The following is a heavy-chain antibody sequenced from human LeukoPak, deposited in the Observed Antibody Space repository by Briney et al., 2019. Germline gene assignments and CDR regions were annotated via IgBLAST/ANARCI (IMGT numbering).Heavy chain of an antibody. CDR1: GFTLNSYL. J-gene: IGHJ3*01. CDR3: ARSNPNRNALDL. D-gene: IGHD1-14*01. CDR2: IKKDGSEE. V-gene: IGHV3-7*01. Sequence: GGSLRLSCAASGFTLNSYLMSWVRQAPGRGLEWEANIKKDGSEENYLDSVKGRFTVSRDNAKNSLYLQMNSLRGEDTAVYYCARSNPNRNALDLWGQGTMVTISS.